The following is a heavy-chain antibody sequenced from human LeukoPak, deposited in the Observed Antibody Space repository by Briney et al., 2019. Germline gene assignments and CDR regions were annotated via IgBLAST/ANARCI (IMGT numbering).Heavy chain of an antibody. J-gene: IGHJ3*02. D-gene: IGHD3-22*01. Sequence: GGSLRLSCAASGFTFSSYWMSWVRQAPGKGLEWVANIKQDGSEKYYVDSVKGRFTISRDNAKNSLYLQMNSLRAEDTAVYYCARASAYYDSSGYYTHDAFDIWGQGTMVTVSS. V-gene: IGHV3-7*01. CDR3: ARASAYYDSSGYYTHDAFDI. CDR2: IKQDGSEK. CDR1: GFTFSSYW.